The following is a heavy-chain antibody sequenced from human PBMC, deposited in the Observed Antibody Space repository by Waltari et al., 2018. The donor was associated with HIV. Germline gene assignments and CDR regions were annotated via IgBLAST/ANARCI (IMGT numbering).Heavy chain of an antibody. Sequence: QVQLVQSGAEVKKPGASVTISCKASGYNFTSYGIHWVRQAPGQRLEWMAWVNPDNGNTKYSRILQGRVTVTRDTFTNTAYMALSSLRSGETVIYYCVRGPTCSGGTCYSFFDYWGQGTVVSVSS. CDR2: VNPDNGNT. CDR1: GYNFTSYG. CDR3: VRGPTCSGGTCYSFFDY. V-gene: IGHV1-3*01. D-gene: IGHD2-15*01. J-gene: IGHJ4*02.